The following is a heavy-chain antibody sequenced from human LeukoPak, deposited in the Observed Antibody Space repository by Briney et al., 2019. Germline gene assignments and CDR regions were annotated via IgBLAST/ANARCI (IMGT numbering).Heavy chain of an antibody. D-gene: IGHD3-16*02. CDR3: ARDVPKNYDYVWGSYRHTFDY. CDR1: GGSFSGYY. J-gene: IGHJ4*02. V-gene: IGHV4-34*01. CDR2: INHSGST. Sequence: SETLSLTXAVYGGSFSGYYWSWIRQPPGKGLEWIGEINHSGSTNYNPSLKSRVTISVDTSKNQFSLKLSSVTAADTAVYYCARDVPKNYDYVWGSYRHTFDYWGQGTLVTVSS.